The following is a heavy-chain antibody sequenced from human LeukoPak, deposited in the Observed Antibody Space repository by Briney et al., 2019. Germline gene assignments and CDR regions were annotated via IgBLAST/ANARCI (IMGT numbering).Heavy chain of an antibody. V-gene: IGHV3-7*01. Sequence: GGSLRHSCAASGFTFSRYWMSWVRQAPGKGREWVANIKHDGSEKYYLDSVKGRFTISRDNAKNSLYLQVNSLRAADTAVYYCARDSSGYYYMDVWGKGPTVTISS. D-gene: IGHD3-22*01. J-gene: IGHJ6*03. CDR3: ARDSSGYYYMDV. CDR2: IKHDGSEK. CDR1: GFTFSRYW.